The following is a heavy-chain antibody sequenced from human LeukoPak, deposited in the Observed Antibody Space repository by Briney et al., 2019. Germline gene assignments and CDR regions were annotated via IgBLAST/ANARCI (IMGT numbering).Heavy chain of an antibody. CDR3: ARESGGSYHY. Sequence: PGGSLRLSCAASGFTFSSYNIDWVRQAPGKGLEWVSSISSSAYIYSADSVKGRFTISRDNAKNSLSLQMNSLRAEDTAVYYCARESGGSYHYWGQGTLVTVSS. V-gene: IGHV3-21*01. D-gene: IGHD2-15*01. CDR1: GFTFSSYN. CDR2: ISSSAYI. J-gene: IGHJ4*02.